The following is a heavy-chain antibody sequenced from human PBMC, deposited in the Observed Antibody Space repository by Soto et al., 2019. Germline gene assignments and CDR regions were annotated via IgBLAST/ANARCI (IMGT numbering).Heavy chain of an antibody. CDR1: GYSFTSYW. J-gene: IGHJ3*02. CDR3: ARQEATTEIHAFDI. D-gene: IGHD5-12*01. V-gene: IGHV5-51*01. CDR2: IYPGDSDT. Sequence: LGESLKISCKVSGYSFTSYWIGWVRQMPGRGLEWMGIIYPGDSDTRYSPSFQGQVTISADKSISTAYLQWNSLRASDTAMYYCARQEATTEIHAFDIWGQGTMVTVSS.